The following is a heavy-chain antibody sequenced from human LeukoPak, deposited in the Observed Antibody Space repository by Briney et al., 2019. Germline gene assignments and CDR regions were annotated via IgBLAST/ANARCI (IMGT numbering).Heavy chain of an antibody. CDR2: ISASGDNT. CDR1: GFTFSTSA. Sequence: GGSLRLSCAASGFTFSTSAMSWVRQAPGTGLEWVSTISASGDNTYYADSVKGRFTVSRDNSKNTLNLEMNSLRAEDTAVYFCAKEPMKVVLAATLYDAFDIWGQGSMVTVSS. CDR3: AKEPMKVVLAATLYDAFDI. D-gene: IGHD2-2*01. V-gene: IGHV3-23*01. J-gene: IGHJ3*02.